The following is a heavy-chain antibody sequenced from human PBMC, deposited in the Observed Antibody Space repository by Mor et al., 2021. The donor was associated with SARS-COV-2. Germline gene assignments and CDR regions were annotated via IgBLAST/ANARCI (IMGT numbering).Heavy chain of an antibody. Sequence: PGKGLEWVGFIRSKAYGGTTEYAASVKGRFTISRDDSKSIAYLQMNSLKTEDTAVYYCTRDGFGLDMITFGGVTAYFDYWGQGTLVTVSS. V-gene: IGHV3-49*02. D-gene: IGHD3-16*01. CDR3: TRDGFGLDMITFGGVTAYFDY. J-gene: IGHJ4*02. CDR2: IRSKAYGGTT.